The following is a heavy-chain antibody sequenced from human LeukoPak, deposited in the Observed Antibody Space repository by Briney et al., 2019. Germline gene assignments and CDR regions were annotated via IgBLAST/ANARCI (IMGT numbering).Heavy chain of an antibody. CDR3: ARDYDIAPGIDY. CDR2: ISAYNGNT. CDR1: GYTFTSYG. Sequence: ASVKVSCKASGYTFTSYGISWVRQAPGQGLEGMGWISAYNGNTNYAQKLQGRVTMTTDTSTSTAYMELRSLRSDHAAVYYCARDYDIAPGIDYWGQGTLVTVSS. V-gene: IGHV1-18*01. D-gene: IGHD3-9*01. J-gene: IGHJ4*02.